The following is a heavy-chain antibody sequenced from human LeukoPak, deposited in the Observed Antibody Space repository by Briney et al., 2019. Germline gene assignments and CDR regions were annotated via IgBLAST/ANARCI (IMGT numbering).Heavy chain of an antibody. CDR2: ISPSGGST. Sequence: ASVKVSFKASGYTFTNYYIHWVRQAPGQGLEWMGIISPSGGSTAYAQRFQGRVTVTRDTSTSTVYMELSSLRSEDTAVYYCARGPSQQDFDHWGQGTLVAVSS. V-gene: IGHV1-46*01. D-gene: IGHD2-15*01. CDR3: ARGPSQQDFDH. J-gene: IGHJ4*02. CDR1: GYTFTNYY.